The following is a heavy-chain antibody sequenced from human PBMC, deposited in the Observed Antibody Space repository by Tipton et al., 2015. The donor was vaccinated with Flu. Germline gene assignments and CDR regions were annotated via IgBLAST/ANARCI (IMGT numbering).Heavy chain of an antibody. J-gene: IGHJ4*02. D-gene: IGHD3-10*01. V-gene: IGHV4-59*08. CDR2: IYYSGSP. CDR3: ARLGPDGNHYNPFDY. Sequence: TLSLTCSVSGGSISSDYWTWIRQPPGKGLEWIGYIYYSGSPNYNPSLKSRVTISIDTSQNQFSLKLSSVTAADTAVYYCARLGPDGNHYNPFDYWGQGTLVTVSS. CDR1: GGSISSDY.